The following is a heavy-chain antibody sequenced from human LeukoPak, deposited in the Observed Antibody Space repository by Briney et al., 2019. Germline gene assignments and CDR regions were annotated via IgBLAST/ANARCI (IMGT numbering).Heavy chain of an antibody. CDR3: ARVSANGYNHDAFDI. J-gene: IGHJ3*02. D-gene: IGHD5-24*01. V-gene: IGHV3-11*01. CDR1: GFTCSDYY. CDR2: ISSSGSTI. Sequence: GGSLRLSCAASGFTCSDYYMSWIRQGPGKGLEWVSYISSSGSTIYYADSVKGRFTISRDNAKNSLYLQMNSLRAEDTAVYYCARVSANGYNHDAFDIWGQGTMVTVSS.